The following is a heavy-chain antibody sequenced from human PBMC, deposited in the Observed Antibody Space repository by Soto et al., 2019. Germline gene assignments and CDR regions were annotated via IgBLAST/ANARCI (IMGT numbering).Heavy chain of an antibody. CDR1: GGSFSGYY. V-gene: IGHV4-34*01. J-gene: IGHJ5*02. CDR3: ASSPGIAAAGTSNWFDP. Sequence: SATLSLTCAVYGGSFSGYYWSWIRQPPGKGLEWIGEINHSGSTNYNPSLKSRVTISVDTSKNQFSLKLSSVTAADTAVYYCASSPGIAAAGTSNWFDPWGQGTLVTVS. D-gene: IGHD6-13*01. CDR2: INHSGST.